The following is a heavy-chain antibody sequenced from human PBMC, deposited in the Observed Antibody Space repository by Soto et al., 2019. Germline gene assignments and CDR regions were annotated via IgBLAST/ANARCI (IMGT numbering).Heavy chain of an antibody. CDR3: AGSGYFPSYYYGMDV. J-gene: IGHJ6*02. Sequence: ASVKVSCKASGYTFNSYAMHWLRQDPGQRLEWMGWINAGNGNTKYSQKFQGRVTITRDTSASTAYMELSSLRSEDTAVYYCAGSGYFPSYYYGMDVWGQGTTVTVSS. D-gene: IGHD3-9*01. V-gene: IGHV1-3*01. CDR1: GYTFNSYA. CDR2: INAGNGNT.